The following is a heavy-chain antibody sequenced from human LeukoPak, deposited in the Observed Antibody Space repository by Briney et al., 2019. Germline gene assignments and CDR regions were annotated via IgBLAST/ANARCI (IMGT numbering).Heavy chain of an antibody. CDR3: ARYCSSTSCYTIGMDV. J-gene: IGHJ6*02. V-gene: IGHV4-34*01. Sequence: PSETLSLTCTVSGGSISSYYWSRIRQPPGKGLEWIGEINHSGSTNYNPSLKSRVTISVDTSKNQFSLKLSSVTAADTAVYYCARYCSSTSCYTIGMDVWGQGTTVTVSS. D-gene: IGHD2-2*02. CDR2: INHSGST. CDR1: GGSISSYY.